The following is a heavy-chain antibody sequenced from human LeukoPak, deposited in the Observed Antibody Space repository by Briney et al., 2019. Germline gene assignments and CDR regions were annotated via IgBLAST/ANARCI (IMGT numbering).Heavy chain of an antibody. J-gene: IGHJ4*02. CDR2: IYYTGRT. D-gene: IGHD4-23*01. V-gene: IGHV4-39*01. CDR3: VGLNSPKIFDY. CDR1: GGSISSTTYY. Sequence: PSETLSLTCAVSGGSISSTTYYWAWIRQPPGKGLEWIGGIYYTGRTYYNPSLKSRLTISVDTSKNQFSLKLRSVTAADTAVYYCVGLNSPKIFDYWGQGTLVTVSS.